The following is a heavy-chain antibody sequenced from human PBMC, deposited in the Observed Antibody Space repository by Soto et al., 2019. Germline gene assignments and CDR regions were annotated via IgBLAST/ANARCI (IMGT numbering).Heavy chain of an antibody. CDR2: LYDRGTN. Sequence: QVQLQESGPGLVKPSETLSLTCTVSDASITNYYWAWIRQPPGKGLEWLGYLYDRGTNHYNPSLKGRVTMLLDTATSQFSLQLTSVTAADTAIYFCARVRRANGYYYFDYWGQGTLVTVSS. CDR1: DASITNYY. CDR3: ARVRRANGYYYFDY. D-gene: IGHD2-8*01. J-gene: IGHJ4*02. V-gene: IGHV4-59*01.